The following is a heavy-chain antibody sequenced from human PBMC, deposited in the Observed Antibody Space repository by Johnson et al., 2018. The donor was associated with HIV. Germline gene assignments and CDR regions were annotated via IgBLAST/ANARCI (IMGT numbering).Heavy chain of an antibody. Sequence: QMQLVESGGGVVQPGRSLRLSCAASGVTFSSYAMHWVRQAPGKGLEWVEVISYDGSNKYYADSVKGRVTISRDNSKNTLYLQMNSLRAEDTAVYYCARDSTAGPDKGLDYVGAFDIWGQGTMVTVSS. J-gene: IGHJ3*02. CDR3: ARDSTAGPDKGLDYVGAFDI. V-gene: IGHV3-30-3*01. CDR1: GVTFSSYA. D-gene: IGHD4-17*01. CDR2: ISYDGSNK.